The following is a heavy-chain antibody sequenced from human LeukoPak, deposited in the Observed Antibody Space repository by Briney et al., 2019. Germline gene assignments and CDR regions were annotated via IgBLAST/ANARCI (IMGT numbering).Heavy chain of an antibody. CDR2: IWYDGNKK. J-gene: IGHJ4*02. D-gene: IGHD3-10*01. Sequence: GGSLRLSCAASGFTFSIYGMHWVRQAPGKGLEWVAVIWYDGNKKYYADSVKGRFTISRDNSKNTLYLQMNSLRAEDTAVYYCTRTPDGVDYWGQGTLVTVSS. CDR3: TRTPDGVDY. CDR1: GFTFSIYG. V-gene: IGHV3-33*01.